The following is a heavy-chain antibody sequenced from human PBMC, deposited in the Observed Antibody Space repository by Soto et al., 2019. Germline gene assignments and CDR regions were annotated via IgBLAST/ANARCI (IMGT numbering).Heavy chain of an antibody. V-gene: IGHV1-18*01. Sequence: ASVKVSCKASGYTFNSYGISWVRQAPGQGLEWMGWIRVKNGNTNYAQNFQGRFTMTTDTSTSTAYMELRSLRSDDTAVYYCARGPTGGDIWGQGTMVTVSS. CDR3: ARGPTGGDI. CDR1: GYTFNSYG. CDR2: IRVKNGNT. J-gene: IGHJ3*02. D-gene: IGHD2-8*02.